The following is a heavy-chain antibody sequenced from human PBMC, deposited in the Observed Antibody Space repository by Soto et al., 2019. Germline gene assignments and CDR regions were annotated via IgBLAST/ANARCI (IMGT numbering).Heavy chain of an antibody. CDR3: ARDAHDGRTLWNAIRFSHYYYMDV. V-gene: IGHV3-21*01. D-gene: IGHD2-8*01. CDR1: GFTFSSYS. CDR2: ISSSSSYI. J-gene: IGHJ6*03. Sequence: EVQLVASGGGLVKPGGSLRLSCAASGFTFSSYSMNWVRQAPGKGLEWVSSISSSSSYIYYADSVKGRFTISRDNAKNSLYLQMNSLRAEDTAVYYCARDAHDGRTLWNAIRFSHYYYMDVWGKGTTVTVSS.